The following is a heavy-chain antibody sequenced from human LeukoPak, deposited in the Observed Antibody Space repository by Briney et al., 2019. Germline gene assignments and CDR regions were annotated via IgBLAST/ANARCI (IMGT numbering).Heavy chain of an antibody. CDR3: ARRGDGGRSFDY. CDR1: GFTFSSYA. Sequence: GGSLRLSCAASGFTFSSYAMSWVRQAPGKGLEWVSAISGSGGSTHYADSVKGRFTISRDNSKNTLYLQMNSLRAEDTAVYYCARRGDGGRSFDYWGQGTLVTVSS. V-gene: IGHV3-23*01. CDR2: ISGSGGST. D-gene: IGHD4-23*01. J-gene: IGHJ4*02.